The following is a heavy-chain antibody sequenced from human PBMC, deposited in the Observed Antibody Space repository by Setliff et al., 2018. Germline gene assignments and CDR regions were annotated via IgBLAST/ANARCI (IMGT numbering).Heavy chain of an antibody. CDR1: GFTFSSYA. V-gene: IGHV3-23*01. CDR3: IRDTSGRDAFDV. D-gene: IGHD6-19*01. J-gene: IGHJ3*01. Sequence: LRLSCAASGFTFSSYAMTWVRQAPGKGLEWVSGISGYGSRTYYADSVKGRSTISRDNSQNTMYLQMNSLRAEDTAVYYCIRDTSGRDAFDVWGQGTMVTVSS. CDR2: ISGYGSRT.